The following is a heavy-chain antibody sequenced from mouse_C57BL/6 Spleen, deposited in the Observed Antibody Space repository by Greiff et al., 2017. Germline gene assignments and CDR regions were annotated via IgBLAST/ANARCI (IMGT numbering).Heavy chain of an antibody. Sequence: EVKLQESGPGMVKPSQSLSLTCTVTGYSITSGYDWHWIRHFPGNKLEWMGYISYSGSTNYNPSLKSRISITHDTSKNHFFLKLNSVTTEDTATYYCARGGSSKAMDYWGQGTSVTVSS. J-gene: IGHJ4*01. CDR2: ISYSGST. V-gene: IGHV3-1*01. CDR1: GYSITSGYD. CDR3: ARGGSSKAMDY. D-gene: IGHD1-1*01.